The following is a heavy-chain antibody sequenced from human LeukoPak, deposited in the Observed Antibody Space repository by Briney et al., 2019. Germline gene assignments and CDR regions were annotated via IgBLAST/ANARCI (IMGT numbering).Heavy chain of an antibody. Sequence: PSETLSLTCTVSGGSISSSSYYWGWIRQPPGKGLEWIGSIYYSGSTYYNPSLKSRVTISVDTSKNQFSLKLSSVTAADTAVYYCARRDQRSRTDYWGRGTLVTVSP. J-gene: IGHJ4*02. D-gene: IGHD1-26*01. V-gene: IGHV4-39*01. CDR3: ARRDQRSRTDY. CDR1: GGSISSSSYY. CDR2: IYYSGST.